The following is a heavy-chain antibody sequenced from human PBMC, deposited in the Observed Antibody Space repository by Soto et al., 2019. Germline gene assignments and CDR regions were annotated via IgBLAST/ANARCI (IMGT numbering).Heavy chain of an antibody. V-gene: IGHV1-69*06. J-gene: IGHJ5*02. CDR3: ARSWARLNWFDP. Sequence: SVKVSCKASGGTFSSYAISWVRQAPGQGLEWMGGIIPIFGTANYAQKFQGRVTITADKSTSTAYMELSSLRSEDTAVYYCARSWARLNWFDPWGQGTMVTVSS. CDR1: GGTFSSYA. D-gene: IGHD2-15*01. CDR2: IIPIFGTA.